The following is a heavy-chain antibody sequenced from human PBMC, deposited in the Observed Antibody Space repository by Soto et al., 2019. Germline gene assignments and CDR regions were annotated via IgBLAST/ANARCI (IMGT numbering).Heavy chain of an antibody. CDR3: ARLPDYYGSGAFTFDP. Sequence: QVQLVQSGAEVKKPGASVKVSCKASGHTLTGYYVQWVRQAPGQGLEWMGWINAKSGGTKYAQKFQGRVTMTRDTSISTVYLELSRLRSDATAVYYSARLPDYYGSGAFTFDPWGQGTLVIVSS. J-gene: IGHJ5*02. D-gene: IGHD3-10*01. V-gene: IGHV1-2*02. CDR2: INAKSGGT. CDR1: GHTLTGYY.